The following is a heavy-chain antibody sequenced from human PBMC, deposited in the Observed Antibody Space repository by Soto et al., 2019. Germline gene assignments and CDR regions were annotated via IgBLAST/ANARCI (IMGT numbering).Heavy chain of an antibody. V-gene: IGHV4-59*12. J-gene: IGHJ5*02. CDR2: IYYSGST. Sequence: PSETLSLTCTVSGGSISSYYWSWIRQPPGKGLEWIGYIYYSGSTNYNPTLKSRVTISVDTSKNQFSLKLSSVTAADTAVYYCAGIRPAIRRYFHWLLGGFDPWGPGTLVTGS. D-gene: IGHD3-9*01. CDR3: AGIRPAIRRYFHWLLGGFDP. CDR1: GGSISSYY.